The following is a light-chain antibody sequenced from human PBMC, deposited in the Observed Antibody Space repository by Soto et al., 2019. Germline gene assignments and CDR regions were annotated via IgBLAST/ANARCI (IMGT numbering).Light chain of an antibody. V-gene: IGKV1-27*01. J-gene: IGKJ3*01. CDR2: AAS. CDR1: QDIRNF. Sequence: DIQMTQSPTSLSASVGDRVTITCRASQDIRNFVAWYQQKPGKAPKLLIYAASTLQSVVPSRFSGSGSGTDFTLTINSLQPEDVATYSCQKYRSVPVFGPGTKVEIK. CDR3: QKYRSVPV.